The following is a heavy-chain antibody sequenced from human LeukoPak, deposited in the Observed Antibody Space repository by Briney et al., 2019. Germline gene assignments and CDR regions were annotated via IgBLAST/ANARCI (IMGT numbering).Heavy chain of an antibody. V-gene: IGHV3-21*01. CDR1: GFTFNTSS. D-gene: IGHD6-13*01. CDR3: ATDRDSSRQKRFDY. CDR2: ISASSTHI. Sequence: KPGGSLRLSCVASGFTFNTSSVNWVRQAPGKGLDWVSSISASSTHIFYADSLKGRITISRDNAENSLYLQMNSLGAEDTAVYYCATDRDSSRQKRFDYWGQGTLATVSS. J-gene: IGHJ4*02.